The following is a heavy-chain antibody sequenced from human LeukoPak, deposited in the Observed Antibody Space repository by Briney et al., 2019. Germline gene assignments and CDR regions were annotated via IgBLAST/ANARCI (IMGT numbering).Heavy chain of an antibody. Sequence: GASVKVSCKASGGTFSSYAISWVRQAPGQGLEWMGGIIPIFGTANYAQKFQGRVTITADESTSTAYMELSSLRSEDTAVYYCASSPDSNTAMVFVYWGQGTLVTVSS. CDR1: GGTFSSYA. D-gene: IGHD5-18*01. CDR3: ASSPDSNTAMVFVY. CDR2: IIPIFGTA. V-gene: IGHV1-69*01. J-gene: IGHJ4*02.